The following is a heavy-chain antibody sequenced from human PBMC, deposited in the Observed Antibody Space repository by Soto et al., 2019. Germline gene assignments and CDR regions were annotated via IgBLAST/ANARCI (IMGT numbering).Heavy chain of an antibody. D-gene: IGHD3-3*01. Sequence: PGGSLRLSCAASGFTFSSYGMHWVRQAPGKGLEWVAVISYDGSNKYYADSVEGRFTISRDNSKNTLYLQMNSLRAEDTAVYYCAKDRTIFGVVPDSVDVWGQGTTVTVSS. CDR1: GFTFSSYG. J-gene: IGHJ6*02. CDR2: ISYDGSNK. V-gene: IGHV3-30*18. CDR3: AKDRTIFGVVPDSVDV.